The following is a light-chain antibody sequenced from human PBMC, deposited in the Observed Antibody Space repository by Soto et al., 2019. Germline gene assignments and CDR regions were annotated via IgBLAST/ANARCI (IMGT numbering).Light chain of an antibody. Sequence: DIQMTQSPSSLSASVGDRVTITCRASQCISNYLAWYQQQPGKVPKLLIYVASTVQSGVPSRFSGSGSGTDFTLTISSLQPEEVATYYCQRYNRAPGTFGQGTKVEI. V-gene: IGKV1-27*01. CDR3: QRYNRAPGT. J-gene: IGKJ1*01. CDR2: VAS. CDR1: QCISNY.